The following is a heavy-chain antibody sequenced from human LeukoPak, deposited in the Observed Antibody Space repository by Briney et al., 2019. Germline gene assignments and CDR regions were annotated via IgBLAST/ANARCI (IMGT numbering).Heavy chain of an antibody. Sequence: SETLSLTCTVSGGSISSGDYYWSWIRQPPGKGLEWIGYIYYSGSTYYNPSLKSRVTISVDTSKNQFSLKLSSVTAADTAVYYCARDREYSYGYSFDYWGQGTLVTFSS. J-gene: IGHJ4*02. CDR2: IYYSGST. CDR1: GGSISSGDYY. V-gene: IGHV4-30-4*02. D-gene: IGHD5-18*01. CDR3: ARDREYSYGYSFDY.